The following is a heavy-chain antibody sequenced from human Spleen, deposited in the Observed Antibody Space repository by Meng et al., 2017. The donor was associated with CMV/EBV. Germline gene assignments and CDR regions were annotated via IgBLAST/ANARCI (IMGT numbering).Heavy chain of an antibody. J-gene: IGHJ4*02. Sequence: GGSLRLSCAGSGFTLRNYALSWVRQAPGKGLEWVATISSTGGRTSYTDSVKGRFTISRDNFKKTIYLQMNGLRVEDTAVYYCAKERYGSGGYYYENWGQGTLVTVSS. CDR1: GFTLRNYA. CDR2: ISSTGGRT. CDR3: AKERYGSGGYYYEN. D-gene: IGHD3-22*01. V-gene: IGHV3-23*01.